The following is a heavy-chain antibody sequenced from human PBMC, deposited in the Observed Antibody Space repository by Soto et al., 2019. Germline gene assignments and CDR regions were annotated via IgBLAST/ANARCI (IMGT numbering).Heavy chain of an antibody. V-gene: IGHV1-69*13. D-gene: IGHD5-12*01. Sequence: SVKVSCKASGGTFSSYAISWVRQAPGQGLEWMGGIIPIFGTANYAQKFQGRVTITADESTSTAYMELSSLRSEDTAVYYCARGGPTVATVGGPWLDPWGPGTIVTVYS. J-gene: IGHJ5*02. CDR1: GGTFSSYA. CDR2: IIPIFGTA. CDR3: ARGGPTVATVGGPWLDP.